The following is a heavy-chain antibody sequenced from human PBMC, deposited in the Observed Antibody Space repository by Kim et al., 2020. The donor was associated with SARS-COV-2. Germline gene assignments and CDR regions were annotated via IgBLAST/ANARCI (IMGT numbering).Heavy chain of an antibody. Sequence: FQGRVTITRDTSASTAYMELSSLRSEDTAVYYCARIQYYYGSGSKYYFDYWGQGTLVTVSS. V-gene: IGHV1-3*01. CDR3: ARIQYYYGSGSKYYFDY. D-gene: IGHD3-10*01. J-gene: IGHJ4*02.